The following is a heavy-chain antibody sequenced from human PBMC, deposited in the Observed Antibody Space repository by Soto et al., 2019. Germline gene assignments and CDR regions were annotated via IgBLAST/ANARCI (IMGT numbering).Heavy chain of an antibody. V-gene: IGHV3-53*01. J-gene: IGHJ4*02. CDR1: GFTVGNNY. Sequence: EVQLVESGGGLIQPGGSLKLSCAASGFTVGNNYMSWVRQAPGKGLEWVSLIYSTGTTTYADSVKDRFTVSRDNAKNTLYLQMNSLRAEDTAVYYCAKDGRGSGSHYNSFGYWGQGTLVTVSS. CDR2: IYSTGTT. CDR3: AKDGRGSGSHYNSFGY. D-gene: IGHD3-10*01.